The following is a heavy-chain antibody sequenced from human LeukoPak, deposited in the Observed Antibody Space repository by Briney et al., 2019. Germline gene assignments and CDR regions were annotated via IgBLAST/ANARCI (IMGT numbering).Heavy chain of an antibody. CDR3: ATASWGELGAFDI. D-gene: IGHD1-26*01. J-gene: IGHJ3*02. Sequence: ASVKVSCKTSGYTFTNSFIHWVRQAPGKGLEWMGGFDPEDGETIYAQKFQGRVTMTEDTSTDTAYMELSSLRSEDTAVYYCATASWGELGAFDIWGQGTMVTVSS. CDR1: GYTFTNSF. V-gene: IGHV1-24*01. CDR2: FDPEDGET.